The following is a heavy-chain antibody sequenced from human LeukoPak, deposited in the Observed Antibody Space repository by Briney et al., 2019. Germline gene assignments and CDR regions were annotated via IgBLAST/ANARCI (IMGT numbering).Heavy chain of an antibody. CDR1: GYTFTSYD. CDR3: ARAWFGAARPNEDLYFDY. CDR2: INTNTGNP. V-gene: IGHV7-4-1*02. Sequence: ASVKVSCKASGYTFTSYDINWVRQAPGRGLEWMGWINTNTGNPTYAQGFTGRFVFSLDTSVSTAYLQISSLKAEDTAVYYCARAWFGAARPNEDLYFDYWGQGTLVTVSS. J-gene: IGHJ4*02. D-gene: IGHD3-10*01.